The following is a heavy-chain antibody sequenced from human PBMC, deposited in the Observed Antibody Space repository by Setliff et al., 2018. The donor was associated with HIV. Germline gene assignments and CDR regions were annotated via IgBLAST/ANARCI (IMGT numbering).Heavy chain of an antibody. V-gene: IGHV4-34*01. CDR1: GGSFSNYY. Sequence: SETLSLTCAVYGGSFSNYYWSWIRQTPGEGPEWIGEINHSEITKYNPSLESRVTISLDTSKNQFSLKLTSVTAADTSVYYCARKGVDLYFGVDAFDMWGQGTMVTVSS. J-gene: IGHJ3*02. CDR2: INHSEIT. D-gene: IGHD3-10*01. CDR3: ARKGVDLYFGVDAFDM.